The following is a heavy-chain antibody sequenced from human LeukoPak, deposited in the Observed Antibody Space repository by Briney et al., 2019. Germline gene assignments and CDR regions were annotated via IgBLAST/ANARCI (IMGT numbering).Heavy chain of an antibody. V-gene: IGHV4-61*02. J-gene: IGHJ3*02. Sequence: PSQTLSLTCTVSGGSISSGSYYWSWIRQPAGKGLEWIGRIYTSGSTNYNPSLKSRVTISVDTSKNQFSLKLSSVTAADTAVYYCARGPNLWWLLPTRDAFDIWGQGTMVTVSS. CDR3: ARGPNLWWLLPTRDAFDI. CDR1: GGSISSGSYY. CDR2: IYTSGST. D-gene: IGHD3-22*01.